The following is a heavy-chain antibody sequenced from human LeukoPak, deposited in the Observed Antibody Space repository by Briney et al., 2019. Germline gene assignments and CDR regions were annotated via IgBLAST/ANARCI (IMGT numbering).Heavy chain of an antibody. D-gene: IGHD5-24*01. CDR2: IYYSGST. CDR3: ARGPVEMATISRWFDP. Sequence: PSETLSLTCTVSGGSISSYYWSWIRQPPGKGLEWIGYIYYSGSTNYNPSLKSRVTISVDTSKNQFSLKLSSVTAADTAVYYCARGPVEMATISRWFDPWGQGTLVTVSS. J-gene: IGHJ5*02. CDR1: GGSISSYY. V-gene: IGHV4-59*01.